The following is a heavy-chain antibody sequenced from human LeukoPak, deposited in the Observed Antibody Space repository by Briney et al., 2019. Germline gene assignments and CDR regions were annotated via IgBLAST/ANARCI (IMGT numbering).Heavy chain of an antibody. D-gene: IGHD2-8*02. CDR1: GFPFSSYA. CDR2: ISGYDGRT. CDR3: ARFASGPECTAGKCPFDL. J-gene: IGHJ4*02. Sequence: GGSLRLSCAASGFPFSSYAMSWVRQAPGTGLERVSAISGYDGRTYYSDSVKSRFTISRDNSRNTLYLQMNSLRAEDTAVYYCARFASGPECTAGKCPFDLWGRGALVSVSS. V-gene: IGHV3-23*01.